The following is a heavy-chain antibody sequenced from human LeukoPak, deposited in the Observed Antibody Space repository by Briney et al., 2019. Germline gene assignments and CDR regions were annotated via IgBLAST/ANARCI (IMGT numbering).Heavy chain of an antibody. V-gene: IGHV1-18*01. Sequence: GASVKVSCKASGYTFTSYGFSWMRQAPGQGLEWMGWISAYNGDTKYALNLQGRVTMTTDTSTSTAYMELRSLRSDDTAVYYCARQLRWDQYYFDYWGQGALVTVSS. CDR1: GYTFTSYG. CDR2: ISAYNGDT. D-gene: IGHD4-23*01. J-gene: IGHJ4*02. CDR3: ARQLRWDQYYFDY.